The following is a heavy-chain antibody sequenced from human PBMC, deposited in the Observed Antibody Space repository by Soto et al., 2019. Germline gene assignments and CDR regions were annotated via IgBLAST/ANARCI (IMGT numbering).Heavy chain of an antibody. D-gene: IGHD5-12*01. CDR3: APAPPGCYEEYFDY. Sequence: QLQLQESGSGLVKPSQTLSLTCAVSGGSISSGVCSWSWIRQPPGKGLEWIGYIYHSGSTYYNTALKSRFTITVDRSNKQFSQKLSSVTAAETAVYYCAPAPPGCYEEYFDYWGQGTLVTVSS. J-gene: IGHJ4*02. CDR1: GGSISSGVCS. V-gene: IGHV4-30-2*01. CDR2: IYHSGST.